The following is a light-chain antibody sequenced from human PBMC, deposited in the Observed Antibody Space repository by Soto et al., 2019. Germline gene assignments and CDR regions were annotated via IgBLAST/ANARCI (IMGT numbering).Light chain of an antibody. V-gene: IGLV2-14*01. CDR3: SSYRSSSTPYYV. CDR1: SSDVGGYNY. J-gene: IGLJ1*01. CDR2: DVS. Sequence: QSALTQPASVSGSPGQSITISCTGTSSDVGGYNYVSWYQQHPGKAPKFMIYDVSNRPSGVSNRFSGSKSGNTASLTISGLQAEDEADYYCSSYRSSSTPYYVLGTGTKLTVL.